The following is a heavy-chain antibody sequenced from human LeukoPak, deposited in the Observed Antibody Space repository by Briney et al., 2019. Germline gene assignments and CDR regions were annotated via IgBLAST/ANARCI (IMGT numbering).Heavy chain of an antibody. CDR2: ISGSGGRT. V-gene: IGHV3-23*01. CDR3: AKDGYSSGWYVDY. CDR1: GFTFSSYA. Sequence: GGSLRLSCAASGFTFSSYAMSWVRQAPGKGLEWVSAISGSGGRTYYAVSVTGRFTISRDNSKHTLYVEMNRRRAEDTAVYYCAKDGYSSGWYVDYWGQGPLVTVSS. D-gene: IGHD6-19*01. J-gene: IGHJ4*02.